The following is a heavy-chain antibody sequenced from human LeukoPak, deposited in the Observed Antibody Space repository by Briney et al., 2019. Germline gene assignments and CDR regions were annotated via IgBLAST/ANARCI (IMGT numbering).Heavy chain of an antibody. CDR1: GGSVSSGSYY. CDR3: ARERSGSYPPYYFDY. V-gene: IGHV4-61*01. CDR2: IYYSGST. J-gene: IGHJ4*02. D-gene: IGHD1-26*01. Sequence: SETLSLTCTVSGGSVSSGSYYWSWIRQPPGKGLEWIGYIYYSGSTNYNPSLKSRVTISVDTSKNQFSLKLSSVTAADTAVYYCARERSGSYPPYYFDYWGQGALVTVSS.